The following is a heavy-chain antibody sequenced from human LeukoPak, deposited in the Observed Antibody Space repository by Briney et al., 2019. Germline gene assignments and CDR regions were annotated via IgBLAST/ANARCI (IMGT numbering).Heavy chain of an antibody. D-gene: IGHD6-19*01. V-gene: IGHV3-23*01. CDR3: AKDGAQYSSGPECDP. J-gene: IGHJ5*02. Sequence: GGSLRLSCAASGLHFTGTAMSSVRQAPGKGLEWVSAISHDGMNAYYADSVEGRFTISRNNSKKTVSLEMSSLTAADTGVYYCAKDGAQYSSGPECDPRGQGALVTVSP. CDR2: ISHDGMNA. CDR1: GLHFTGTA.